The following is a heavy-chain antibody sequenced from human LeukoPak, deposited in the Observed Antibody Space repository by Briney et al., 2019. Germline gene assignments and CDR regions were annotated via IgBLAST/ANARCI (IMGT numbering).Heavy chain of an antibody. V-gene: IGHV1-69*13. Sequence: GASVKVSCKASGGTFSSYAISWVRQAPGQGLEWMGGIIPIFGTANYAQKFQGRVTITADESTSTAYMELSSLRSEDTAVYYCARLRAAAGTALDIWGQGTMVTVSS. CDR2: IIPIFGTA. CDR3: ARLRAAAGTALDI. CDR1: GGTFSSYA. J-gene: IGHJ3*02. D-gene: IGHD6-13*01.